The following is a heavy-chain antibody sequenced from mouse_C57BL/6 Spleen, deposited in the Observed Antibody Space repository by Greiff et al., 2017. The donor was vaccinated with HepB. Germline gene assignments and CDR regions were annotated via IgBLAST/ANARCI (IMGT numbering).Heavy chain of an antibody. J-gene: IGHJ4*01. Sequence: QVQLQQPGAELVKPGASVKLSCKASGYTFTSYWMHWVKQRPGQGLEWIGMIHPNSGSTNYNEKFKSKATLTVDKSSSTAYMQLSSLTSEDSAVYYCARPIYGSSYDAMDYWGQGTSVTVSS. D-gene: IGHD1-1*01. CDR1: GYTFTSYW. V-gene: IGHV1-64*01. CDR2: IHPNSGST. CDR3: ARPIYGSSYDAMDY.